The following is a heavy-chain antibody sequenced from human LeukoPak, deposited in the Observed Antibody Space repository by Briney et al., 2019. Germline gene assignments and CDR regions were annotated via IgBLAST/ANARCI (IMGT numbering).Heavy chain of an antibody. Sequence: GGSLRLSCAASGFTFNDYAIHWVCQAPGKGLEWVSLISGGGDSTYYADSVKGRFTISRDNSKNSLYLQMNSLSTEDTAFYYCVKDRPDYDFWTGYYDPHAFDIWGRGTMVTVSS. D-gene: IGHD3-3*01. CDR3: VKDRPDYDFWTGYYDPHAFDI. CDR1: GFTFNDYA. CDR2: ISGGGDST. J-gene: IGHJ3*02. V-gene: IGHV3-43*02.